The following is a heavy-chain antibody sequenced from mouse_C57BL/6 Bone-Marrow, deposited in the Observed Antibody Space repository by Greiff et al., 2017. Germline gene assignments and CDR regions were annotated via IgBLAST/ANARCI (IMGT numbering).Heavy chain of an antibody. V-gene: IGHV10-3*01. CDR2: IRSKSSNYAT. CDR3: VRDPYYGSPYWYFDV. D-gene: IGHD1-1*01. CDR1: GFTFNTYA. Sequence: EADGGLVQPKGSLKLSCAASGFTFNTYAMHWVRQAPGKGLEWVARIRSKSSNYATYYADSVKDRFTISRDDSQSMLYLQMNNLKTEDTAMYYCVRDPYYGSPYWYFDVWGTGTTVTVSS. J-gene: IGHJ1*03.